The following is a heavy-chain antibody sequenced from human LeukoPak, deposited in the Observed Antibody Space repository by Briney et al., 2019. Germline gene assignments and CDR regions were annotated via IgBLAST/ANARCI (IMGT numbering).Heavy chain of an antibody. Sequence: GGSLRLSCAASGFTVSNNYMIWVRQAPGKGLEWVAAISYDGSNKYYAESVKGRFTISRDNSKNTLYLQVNSLRGEDTAVYYCAKDRYYNNEDIDYWGQGTLVTVSS. CDR3: AKDRYYNNEDIDY. CDR2: ISYDGSNK. V-gene: IGHV3-30*18. J-gene: IGHJ4*02. D-gene: IGHD3-10*01. CDR1: GFTVSNNY.